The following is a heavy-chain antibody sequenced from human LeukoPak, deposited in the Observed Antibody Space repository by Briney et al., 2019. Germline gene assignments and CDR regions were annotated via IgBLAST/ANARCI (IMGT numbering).Heavy chain of an antibody. Sequence: GESLKISRKGSGYSFTSYWIGRVRQMPGKGLGWVGIIYPGDSDTRYSPSFQGQVTISADKSISTAYLQWSSLKASDTAMYYCARRGDSSGYHNFDYWGQGTLVTVSS. J-gene: IGHJ4*02. D-gene: IGHD3-22*01. CDR3: ARRGDSSGYHNFDY. V-gene: IGHV5-51*01. CDR2: IYPGDSDT. CDR1: GYSFTSYW.